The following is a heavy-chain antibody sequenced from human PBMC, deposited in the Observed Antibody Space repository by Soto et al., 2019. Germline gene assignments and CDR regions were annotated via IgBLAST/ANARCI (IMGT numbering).Heavy chain of an antibody. CDR2: ISGSGTTT. CDR3: ATQSVSAYFVIAPFGN. D-gene: IGHD3-22*01. CDR1: GCTFSSYA. V-gene: IGHV3-23*01. Sequence: PGGSLRLSSAASGCTFSSYAMSWVRQAPGKGLEWVSAISGSGTTTDYADSVRGRLTISRDNSKNTLYLQMSSLRVEDTAVYYCATQSVSAYFVIAPFGNWGQGTLVTVSS. J-gene: IGHJ4*02.